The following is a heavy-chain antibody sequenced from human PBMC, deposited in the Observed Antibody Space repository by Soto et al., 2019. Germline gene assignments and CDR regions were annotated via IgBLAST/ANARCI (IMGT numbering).Heavy chain of an antibody. Sequence: QVQLQESGPGLVKPSGTLSLTCAVSGGSISSSNWWSWVRQPPGKGLEWIGEIYHSGSTNYNPSLKSRVTISVDESKNQFSLKLSSVTAADTAVYYCARDRRDEVVVISGYYYYGMDVWGQGTTVTVSS. CDR2: IYHSGST. D-gene: IGHD3-22*01. J-gene: IGHJ6*02. V-gene: IGHV4-4*02. CDR1: GGSISSSNW. CDR3: ARDRRDEVVVISGYYYYGMDV.